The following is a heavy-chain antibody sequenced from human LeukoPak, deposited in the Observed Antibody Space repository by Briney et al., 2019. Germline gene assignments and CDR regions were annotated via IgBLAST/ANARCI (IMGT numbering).Heavy chain of an antibody. J-gene: IGHJ4*02. CDR1: GVSISSGGYY. CDR3: ARVSYGSATKEDY. V-gene: IGHV4-31*03. D-gene: IGHD3-10*01. CDR2: IYYSGSA. Sequence: SETLSLTCTVSGVSISSGGYYWSWIRQHPGKGLEWIGYIYYSGSAYYNPSLKSRVTISVDTSENQFSLKLSSVTAADTAVYYCARVSYGSATKEDYWGQGTLVTVSS.